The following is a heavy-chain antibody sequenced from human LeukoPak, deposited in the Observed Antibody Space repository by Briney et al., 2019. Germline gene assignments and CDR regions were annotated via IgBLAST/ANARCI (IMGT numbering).Heavy chain of an antibody. Sequence: GGSLRLSCAASGFTFSSYEMNWVRQAPGKGLEWVSYISSSGSTIYYADSVKGRFTISRDNAKNSLYLQMNSLRVEDTAVYYCARGGVIAIHDAFDIWGQGTMVTVSS. CDR2: ISSSGSTI. D-gene: IGHD3-16*02. V-gene: IGHV3-48*03. J-gene: IGHJ3*02. CDR1: GFTFSSYE. CDR3: ARGGVIAIHDAFDI.